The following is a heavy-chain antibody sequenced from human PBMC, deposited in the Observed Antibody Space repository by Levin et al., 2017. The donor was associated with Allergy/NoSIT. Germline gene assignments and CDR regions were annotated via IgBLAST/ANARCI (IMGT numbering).Heavy chain of an antibody. CDR3: ARDFRGFCTNGICPFDY. D-gene: IGHD2-8*01. J-gene: IGHJ4*02. V-gene: IGHV1-18*01. Sequence: ASVKVSCKASGYTFTSYGINWVRQAPGQEPEWMGWIHPYNGNTNSAQKLQGRLIMSRDTSTSTASMELRSLRSDDTAVYYCARDFRGFCTNGICPFDYWGQGTLVTVSS. CDR1: GYTFTSYG. CDR2: IHPYNGNT.